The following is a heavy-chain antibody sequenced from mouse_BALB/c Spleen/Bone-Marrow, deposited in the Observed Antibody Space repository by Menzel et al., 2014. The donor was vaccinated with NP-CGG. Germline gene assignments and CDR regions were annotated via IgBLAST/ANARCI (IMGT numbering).Heavy chain of an antibody. CDR2: INPSTGYT. CDR1: GYTFTSYR. V-gene: IGHV1-4*01. D-gene: IGHD1-1*01. CDR3: ARQITTVDYAMDY. Sequence: QVQLQQSGAELAKPGASVKMSCKASGYTFTSYRMHWVKQRPGQGLEWIGYINPSTGYTEYNQKFKDKATLTADKSSSTAYMQLSSLTSEGSAVYYCARQITTVDYAMDYWGQGTSVTVSS. J-gene: IGHJ4*01.